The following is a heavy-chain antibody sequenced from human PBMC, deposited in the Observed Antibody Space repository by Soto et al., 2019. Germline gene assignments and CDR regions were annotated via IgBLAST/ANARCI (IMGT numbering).Heavy chain of an antibody. J-gene: IGHJ4*02. V-gene: IGHV5-51*01. Sequence: GESLKISCKGSGYSFTSYWIGWVRQMPGKGLEWMGIIYPGDSDTRYSPSFQGQVTISADKSISTAYLQWSSLKASDTAMYYCARRAYYDFWSGYYNPYPLALDYWGQGTLVTVSS. CDR1: GYSFTSYW. D-gene: IGHD3-3*01. CDR2: IYPGDSDT. CDR3: ARRAYYDFWSGYYNPYPLALDY.